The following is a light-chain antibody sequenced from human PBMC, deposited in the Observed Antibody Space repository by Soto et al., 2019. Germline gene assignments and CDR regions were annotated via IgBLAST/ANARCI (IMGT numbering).Light chain of an antibody. CDR1: KLGEKY. CDR3: QAWDYSTAYYV. Sequence: SYELTQPHSVSVSPEQTASITCSGAKLGEKYACWYQQKPGQSPVLVIYQDTKRPSGIPERFSVSNSGNTATLTISGTQALDEADYYCQAWDYSTAYYVFGPGTKRTVL. V-gene: IGLV3-1*01. CDR2: QDT. J-gene: IGLJ1*01.